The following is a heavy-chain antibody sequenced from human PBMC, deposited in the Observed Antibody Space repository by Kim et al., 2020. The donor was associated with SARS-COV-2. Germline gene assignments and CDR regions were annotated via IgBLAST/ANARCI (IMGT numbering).Heavy chain of an antibody. CDR2: ISGSGVRT. V-gene: IGHV3-23*01. J-gene: IGHJ4*02. D-gene: IGHD6-13*01. CDR3: AKFPWSDSTTWLGLFDY. CDR1: GFSFSSHA. Sequence: GGSLRVSCAASGFSFSSHAMNWVRQAPGKGLEWVSGISGSGVRTNYADSVKGRFTISRDNSRNTLHLEMRSLRAEDTAVYYCAKFPWSDSTTWLGLFDYWGQGTLVTVSS.